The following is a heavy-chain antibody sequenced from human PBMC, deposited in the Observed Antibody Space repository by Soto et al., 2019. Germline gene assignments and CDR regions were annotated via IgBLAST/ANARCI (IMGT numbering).Heavy chain of an antibody. CDR2: IYPGDSDT. D-gene: IGHD3-3*01. V-gene: IGHV5-51*01. J-gene: IGHJ6*02. CDR3: ARQTVYDFYYYGMDV. CDR1: GYSFTSYW. Sequence: GESLKIACKGSGYSFTSYWIGWVRQMPGKGLEWMGIIYPGDSDTRYSPSFQGQVTISADKSISTAYLQWSSLKASDTAMYYCARQTVYDFYYYGMDVWGQGTTVTVSS.